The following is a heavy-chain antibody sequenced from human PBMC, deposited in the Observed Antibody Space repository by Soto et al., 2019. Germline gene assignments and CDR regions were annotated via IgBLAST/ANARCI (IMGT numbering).Heavy chain of an antibody. J-gene: IGHJ4*02. V-gene: IGHV4-59*08. CDR2: IYYSGST. CDR1: GGSISSYY. CDR3: ARQPYSSGWYGFDY. D-gene: IGHD6-19*01. Sequence: QVQLQESGPGLVKPSETLSLTCTVSGGSISSYYWSWIRQPPGKGLEWIGYIYYSGSTNYNPSLKSRVTISVDTSKNQFSLKLSSVTAADTAVYYCARQPYSSGWYGFDYWGQGTLVTVSS.